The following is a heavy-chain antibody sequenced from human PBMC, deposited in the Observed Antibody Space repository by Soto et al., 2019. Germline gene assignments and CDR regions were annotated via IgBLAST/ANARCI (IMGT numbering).Heavy chain of an antibody. D-gene: IGHD5-12*01. CDR3: AGGYGGYDGFDY. CDR2: IYYSGST. J-gene: IGHJ4*02. CDR1: GGSISSYY. Sequence: KPSETLSLTCTVSGGSISSYYWSWIRQPPGKGLEWIGYIYYSGSTNYNPSLKSRVTISVDTSKNQFSLKLSSVTAADTAVYYCAGGYGGYDGFDYWGQGTLVTVSS. V-gene: IGHV4-59*01.